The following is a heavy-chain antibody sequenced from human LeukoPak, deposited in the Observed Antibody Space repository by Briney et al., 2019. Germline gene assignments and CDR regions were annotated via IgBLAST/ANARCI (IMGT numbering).Heavy chain of an antibody. V-gene: IGHV3-23*01. D-gene: IGHD3-9*01. CDR2: ISGSGGST. J-gene: IGHJ6*02. Sequence: PGESLRLSCAASGFTFSSYAMSWVRQAPGKGLEWVSAISGSGGSTYYADSVKGRFTISRDNSKNTLYLQMNSLRAEDTAVYYCAKGSVLRYFVGGVWGQGTTVTVSS. CDR3: AKGSVLRYFVGGV. CDR1: GFTFSSYA.